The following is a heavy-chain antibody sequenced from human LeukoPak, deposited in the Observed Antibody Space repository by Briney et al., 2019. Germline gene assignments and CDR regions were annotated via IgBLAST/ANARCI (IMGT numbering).Heavy chain of an antibody. CDR2: ISGSGGST. J-gene: IGHJ4*02. D-gene: IGHD4-11*01. CDR3: AKGDYSNYFDY. V-gene: IGHV3-23*01. CDR1: GFPFSSSA. Sequence: GGSLRLSCAASGFPFSSSAMSWVRPAPGKGLEWVSAISGSGGSTYYADSVKGRFTISRDNSKNTLYLQMNSLRAEDTAVYYCAKGDYSNYFDYWGQGTLVTVSS.